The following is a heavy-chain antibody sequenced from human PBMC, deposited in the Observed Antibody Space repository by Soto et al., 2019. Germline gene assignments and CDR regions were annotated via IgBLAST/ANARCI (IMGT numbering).Heavy chain of an antibody. Sequence: PGGSLRLSCAASGFTVSSNYMSWVRQAPGKGLEWVSVIYSGGSTYYADSVKGRFTISRDNSKNTLYLQMNSLRAEDTAVYYCARYCSGGSCYYYGMDVWGQGTTVTSP. D-gene: IGHD2-15*01. CDR1: GFTVSSNY. CDR3: ARYCSGGSCYYYGMDV. J-gene: IGHJ6*02. V-gene: IGHV3-53*01. CDR2: IYSGGST.